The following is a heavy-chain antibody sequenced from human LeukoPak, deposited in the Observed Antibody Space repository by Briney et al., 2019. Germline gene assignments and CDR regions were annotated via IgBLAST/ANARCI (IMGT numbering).Heavy chain of an antibody. CDR3: ARIGGGSWRNPGYWFDP. Sequence: SETLSLTCAVSGASISSASAYWGWIRQPPGKGLEWLGIIYYGGSTYDNPSLRSRVTICVDTSKNQFSLKLTSVTAADTAVYYCARIGGGSWRNPGYWFDPWGQGNLVTVSS. D-gene: IGHD2-15*01. J-gene: IGHJ5*02. CDR2: IYYGGST. CDR1: GASISSASAY. V-gene: IGHV4-39*01.